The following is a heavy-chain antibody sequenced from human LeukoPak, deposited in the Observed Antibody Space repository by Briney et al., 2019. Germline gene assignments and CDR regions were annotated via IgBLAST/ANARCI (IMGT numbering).Heavy chain of an antibody. J-gene: IGHJ4*02. CDR2: ITYSGGST. CDR3: AKSGYNYDSNAYPFIDY. CDR1: GFTFSSSG. D-gene: IGHD3-22*01. V-gene: IGHV3-23*01. Sequence: GGSLRLSCAASGFTFSSSGMSWVRQAPGKGLEWVSSITYSGGSTYYADSVKGRFTISRDNSRNTLYLQMHSLRAEDTAVYYCAKSGYNYDSNAYPFIDYWGQGTLVTVSS.